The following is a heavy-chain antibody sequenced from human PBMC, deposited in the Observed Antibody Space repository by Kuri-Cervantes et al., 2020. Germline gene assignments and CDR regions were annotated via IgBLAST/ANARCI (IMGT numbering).Heavy chain of an antibody. J-gene: IGHJ4*02. CDR3: AKGSTMVQGMVGNYFDY. Sequence: SVKVSCKASGYTFTSYYMHWVRQAPGQGLEWMGGIIPIFGTANYAQKFQGRVTITADESTSTAYMELSSLRAEDTALYYCAKGSTMVQGMVGNYFDYWGQGTLVTVSS. V-gene: IGHV1-69*13. D-gene: IGHD3-10*01. CDR1: GYTFTSYY. CDR2: IIPIFGTA.